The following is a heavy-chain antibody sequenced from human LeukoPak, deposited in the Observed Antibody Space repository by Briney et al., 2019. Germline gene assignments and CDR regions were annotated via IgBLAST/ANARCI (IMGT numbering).Heavy chain of an antibody. J-gene: IGHJ4*02. CDR2: IYTNGAT. V-gene: IGHV4-4*07. Sequence: SETLSLTCSVSGTSLSPFHWTWFRQPAGKRPEWIGLIYTNGATTLNPSLKSRVAISVDLSKNQLFLKLASVTAANTAMYYCARKDGDYWGQGTLVTVSS. CDR1: GTSLSPFH. CDR3: ARKDGDY.